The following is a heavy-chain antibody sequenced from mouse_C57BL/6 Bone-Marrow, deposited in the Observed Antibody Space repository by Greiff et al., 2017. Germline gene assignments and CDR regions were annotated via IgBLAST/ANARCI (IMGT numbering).Heavy chain of an antibody. J-gene: IGHJ3*01. CDR3: ARQRDSSGTWFAY. CDR2: ISNGGGST. V-gene: IGHV5-12*01. Sequence: VESGGGLVQPGGSLKLSCAASGFTFSDYYMYWVRQTPEKRLEWVAYISNGGGSTYYPDTVKGRFTISRDNAKNTLYLQMSRLKSEDTAMYYCARQRDSSGTWFAYWGQGTLVTVSA. D-gene: IGHD3-2*02. CDR1: GFTFSDYY.